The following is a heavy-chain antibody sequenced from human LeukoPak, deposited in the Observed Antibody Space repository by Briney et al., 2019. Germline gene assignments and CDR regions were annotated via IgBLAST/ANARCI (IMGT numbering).Heavy chain of an antibody. CDR1: GITFSSYS. J-gene: IGHJ2*01. Sequence: GGSLRLSCAASGITFSSYSMNWVRQAPGKGLEWVSSISSSSSYIYYADSVKGRFTISRDNAKNSLYLQMNSLRAEDTAVYYCARSLRYSPGGGLWGRGTLVTVSS. V-gene: IGHV3-21*01. CDR3: ARSLRYSPGGGL. CDR2: ISSSSSYI. D-gene: IGHD5-18*01.